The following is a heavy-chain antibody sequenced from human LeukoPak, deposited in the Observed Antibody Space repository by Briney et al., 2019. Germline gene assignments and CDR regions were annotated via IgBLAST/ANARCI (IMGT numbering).Heavy chain of an antibody. V-gene: IGHV1-2*02. J-gene: IGHJ6*03. CDR2: INPNSGGT. Sequence: GASVKVSCKASGYIFTSYYIHWVRQAPGQGLEWMGWINPNSGGTNYAQKFQGRVTMTRDTSISTAYMELSRLRSDDTAVYYCAGGLNWNDGYYYYYMDVWGKGTTVTVSS. CDR1: GYIFTSYY. CDR3: AGGLNWNDGYYYYYMDV. D-gene: IGHD1-1*01.